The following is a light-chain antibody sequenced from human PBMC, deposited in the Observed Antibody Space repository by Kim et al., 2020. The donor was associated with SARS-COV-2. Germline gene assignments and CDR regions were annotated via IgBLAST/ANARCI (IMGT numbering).Light chain of an antibody. CDR3: QQYGTSLYT. J-gene: IGKJ2*01. CDR2: GAS. V-gene: IGKV3-20*01. Sequence: EIVLTQSPGTLSLSPGEGATLSCRASQSVSNNFLAWYQQKPGQTPRLLIYGASSRATGIPDRFSGSGSETDFTLTISRLESADFAVYYCQQYGTSLYTFGQGTKLEI. CDR1: QSVSNNF.